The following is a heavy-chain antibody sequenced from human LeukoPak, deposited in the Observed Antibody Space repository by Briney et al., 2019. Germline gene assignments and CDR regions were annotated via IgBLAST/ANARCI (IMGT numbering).Heavy chain of an antibody. CDR3: ARNHMVGAAHDAFDI. J-gene: IGHJ3*02. D-gene: IGHD1-26*01. Sequence: ASVKVSCKASGHTFTSYGISWVRQAPGQGLEWMGWISAYNGNTNYAQKLQGRVTMTTDTSTSTAYMELRSLRSDDTAVYYCARNHMVGAAHDAFDIWGQGTMVTVSS. V-gene: IGHV1-18*01. CDR2: ISAYNGNT. CDR1: GHTFTSYG.